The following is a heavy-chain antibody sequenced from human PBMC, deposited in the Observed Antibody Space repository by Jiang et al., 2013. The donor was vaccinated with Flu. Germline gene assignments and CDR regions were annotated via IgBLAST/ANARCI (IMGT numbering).Heavy chain of an antibody. D-gene: IGHD4-17*01. CDR3: ARDLRETTVTRFAY. J-gene: IGHJ4*02. Sequence: SVKVSCKASGYTFTSYGISWVRQAPGQGLEWMGWISAYNGNTNYAQKLQGRVTMTTDTSTSTAYMELRSLRSDDTAVYYCARDLRETTVTRFAYWGQGTLVTVSS. CDR2: ISAYNGNT. V-gene: IGHV1-18*01. CDR1: GYTFTSYG.